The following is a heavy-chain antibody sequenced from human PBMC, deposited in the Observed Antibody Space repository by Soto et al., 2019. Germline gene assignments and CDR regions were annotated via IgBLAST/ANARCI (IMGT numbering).Heavy chain of an antibody. J-gene: IGHJ6*02. D-gene: IGHD4-4*01. CDR1: GFTFSSYA. Sequence: GGSLRLSCAASGFTFSSYAMSWVRQAPGKGLEWVSAISGSGGSTYYADSVKGRFTISRDNSKNTLYLQMNSLRAEDTAVYYCAKLISYSNFPYYYYYGMDVWGQGTTVTVSS. CDR2: ISGSGGST. V-gene: IGHV3-23*01. CDR3: AKLISYSNFPYYYYYGMDV.